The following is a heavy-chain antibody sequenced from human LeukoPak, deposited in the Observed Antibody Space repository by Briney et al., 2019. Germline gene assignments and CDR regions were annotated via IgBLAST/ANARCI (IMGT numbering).Heavy chain of an antibody. CDR2: IKQDGSEK. CDR1: GFTFSSYA. D-gene: IGHD4-17*01. Sequence: PGGSLRLSCAASGFTFSSYAMSWVRQAPGKGLEWVANIKQDGSEKYYVDSMKGRFTISRDNAKNSLYLQINSLRAEDTAVYYCARGHYDDYEWGRGTLVTVSS. CDR3: ARGHYDDYE. V-gene: IGHV3-7*01. J-gene: IGHJ4*02.